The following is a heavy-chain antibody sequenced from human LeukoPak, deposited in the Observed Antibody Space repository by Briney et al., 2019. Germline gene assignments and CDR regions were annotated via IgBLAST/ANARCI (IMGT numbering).Heavy chain of an antibody. Sequence: PSGTLSLTCTVSGDSIRQPPGKGLEWIGYINYSGSINYNPSLKNRFTISADTSKNQCSLRLSSVTAADTAVYFCARGVKVAGSYWGQGTLVTVSS. CDR1: GDSI. CDR2: INYSGSI. J-gene: IGHJ4*02. V-gene: IGHV4-59*01. CDR3: ARGVKVAGSY. D-gene: IGHD2-15*01.